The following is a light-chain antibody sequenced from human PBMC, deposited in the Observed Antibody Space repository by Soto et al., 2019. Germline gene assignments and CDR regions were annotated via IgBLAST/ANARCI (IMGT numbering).Light chain of an antibody. V-gene: IGLV2-14*01. Sequence: QSVLTQPASVSGSPGQSITISCTGTSSDVGGYDYVSWYQIHPGKAPKLMVFEVSNRPSGVSYRFSGSKSGNTASLTISGLPAEDEADYFCSSYSISTAYLFGTGTKVTVL. J-gene: IGLJ1*01. CDR2: EVS. CDR1: SSDVGGYDY. CDR3: SSYSISTAYL.